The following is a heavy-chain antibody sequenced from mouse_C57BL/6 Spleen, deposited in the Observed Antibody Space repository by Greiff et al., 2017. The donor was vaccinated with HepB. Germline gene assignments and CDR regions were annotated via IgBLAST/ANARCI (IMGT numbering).Heavy chain of an antibody. D-gene: IGHD2-2*01. Sequence: VQLQQPGAELVKPGASVKLSCKASGYTFTSYWMQWVKQRPGQGLEWIGEIDPSDSYTNYNQKFKGKATLTVDTSSSTAYMQLSSLTSEDSAVYYCARGGYDELAWFAYWGQGTLVTVSA. CDR1: GYTFTSYW. J-gene: IGHJ3*01. CDR3: ARGGYDELAWFAY. CDR2: IDPSDSYT. V-gene: IGHV1-50*01.